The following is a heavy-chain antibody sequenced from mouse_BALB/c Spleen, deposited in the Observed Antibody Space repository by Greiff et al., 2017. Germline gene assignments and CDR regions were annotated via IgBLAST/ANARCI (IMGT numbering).Heavy chain of an antibody. Sequence: EVQRVESGGGLVQPGGSRKLSCAASGFTFSSFGMHWVRQAPEKGLEWVAYISSGSSTIYYADTVKGRFTISRDNPKNTLFLQMTSLRSEDTAMCYYARRDGYYAMDYWGQGTSVTVSS. CDR1: GFTFSSFG. J-gene: IGHJ4*01. V-gene: IGHV5-17*02. CDR2: ISSGSSTI. CDR3: ARRDGYYAMDY. D-gene: IGHD2-3*01.